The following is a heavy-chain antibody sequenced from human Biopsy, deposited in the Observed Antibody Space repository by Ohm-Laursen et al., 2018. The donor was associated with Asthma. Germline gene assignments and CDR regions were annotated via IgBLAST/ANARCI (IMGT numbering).Heavy chain of an antibody. D-gene: IGHD1-26*01. J-gene: IGHJ4*02. CDR3: ARDAWELQKPYAYYFDY. CDR2: ISYDGSNK. Sequence: SLRLSCTASGFTFSSYAMHWVRQAPGKGLEWVAVISYDGSNKYYADSMKGRFTISRDNSRNTLYLQMNSLRAEDTAVYYCARDAWELQKPYAYYFDYWGQGTLVTVSS. V-gene: IGHV3-30-3*01. CDR1: GFTFSSYA.